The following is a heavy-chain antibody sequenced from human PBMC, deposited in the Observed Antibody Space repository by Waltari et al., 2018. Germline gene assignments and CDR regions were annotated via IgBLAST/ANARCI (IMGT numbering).Heavy chain of an antibody. CDR3: AREYCGGDCRLFDF. Sequence: LVQSGAEVMKPGASVKVSCKVARDAITEPYIPWVRQAPGQGLEWMGWINPNGGSTHYAQRYRGRITMTWDTSMTTSYMGLSGLRSDDTAVYYCAREYCGGDCRLFDFWGQGTLVTVSS. CDR1: RDAITEPY. J-gene: IGHJ4*02. D-gene: IGHD2-21*02. V-gene: IGHV1-2*02. CDR2: INPNGGST.